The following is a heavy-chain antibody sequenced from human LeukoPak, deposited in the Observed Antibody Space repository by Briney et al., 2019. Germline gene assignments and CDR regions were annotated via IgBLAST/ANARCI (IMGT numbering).Heavy chain of an antibody. CDR1: GFTFSSYW. V-gene: IGHV3-74*01. J-gene: IGHJ4*02. Sequence: PGGSLRLSCAASGFTFSSYWMHWVRQAPGKGLVWVSRLSPDGGTTDYSDPVRGRFTISRDNAKDTLYLQMNSLRADDTAVYYCATAGQWRFDSWGLGTLVTVSS. CDR3: ATAGQWRFDS. CDR2: LSPDGGTT. D-gene: IGHD6-19*01.